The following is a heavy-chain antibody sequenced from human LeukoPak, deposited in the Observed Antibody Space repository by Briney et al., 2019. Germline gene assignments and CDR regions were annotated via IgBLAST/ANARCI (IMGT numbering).Heavy chain of an antibody. CDR3: ARDQELSSSPLH. CDR2: ISAYNGNT. V-gene: IGHV1-18*01. Sequence: ASVKVSCKXSGYTFTSNGISWVRQAPGQGLEWMGWISAYNGNTNYAQKLQGRVTMTTDTSTSTAYMELRSLRSDDTAVYYCARDQELSSSPLHWGQGTLVTVSS. J-gene: IGHJ4*02. CDR1: GYTFTSNG. D-gene: IGHD6-6*01.